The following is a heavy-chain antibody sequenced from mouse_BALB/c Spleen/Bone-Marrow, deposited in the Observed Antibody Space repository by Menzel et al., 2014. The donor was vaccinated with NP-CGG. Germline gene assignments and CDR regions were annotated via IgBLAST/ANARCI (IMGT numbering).Heavy chain of an antibody. V-gene: IGHV14-3*02. Sequence: EVKVVESGAELVKPGASVKLSCTASGFNIKDTYMHWVKQRPEQGLEWIERIDPANGNTKYDPKFQGKATITADTSSNTAYLQLSSLTSEGTAVYYCARWEYYAMDYWGQGTSVTVSS. D-gene: IGHD4-1*01. CDR3: ARWEYYAMDY. CDR1: GFNIKDTY. CDR2: IDPANGNT. J-gene: IGHJ4*01.